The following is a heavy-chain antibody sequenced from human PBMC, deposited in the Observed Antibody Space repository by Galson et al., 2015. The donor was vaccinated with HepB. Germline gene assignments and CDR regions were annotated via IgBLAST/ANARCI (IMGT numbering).Heavy chain of an antibody. Sequence: SVKVSCKASGGTFSSYTISWVRQAPGQGLEWMGRIIPILGIANYAQKFQGRVTITADKSTSTAYMELSSLRSEDTAVYYCARLSYYDSSGYYYLGAWGQGTLVTVSS. CDR3: ARLSYYDSSGYYYLGA. D-gene: IGHD3-22*01. J-gene: IGHJ4*02. V-gene: IGHV1-69*02. CDR1: GGTFSSYT. CDR2: IIPILGIA.